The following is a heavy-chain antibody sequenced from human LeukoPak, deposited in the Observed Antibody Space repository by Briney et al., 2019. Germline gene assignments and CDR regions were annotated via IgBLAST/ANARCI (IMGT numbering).Heavy chain of an antibody. D-gene: IGHD2-15*01. J-gene: IGHJ4*02. CDR1: GYTFTGYY. CDR2: INPNSGGT. V-gene: IGHV1-2*02. Sequence: ASVKVSCKASGYTFTGYYMHWVRQAPGQGLEWMGWINPNSGGTNYAQKFQGRVTMTRDMSTSTVYMELSSLRSEDTAVYYCARAYCSGGSCYFYYFDYWGQGTLVTVSS. CDR3: ARAYCSGGSCYFYYFDY.